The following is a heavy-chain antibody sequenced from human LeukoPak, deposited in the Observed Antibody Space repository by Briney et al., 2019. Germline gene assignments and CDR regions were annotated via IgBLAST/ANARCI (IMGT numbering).Heavy chain of an antibody. V-gene: IGHV4-59*08. Sequence: TASETLSLTCTVSGGSISSYYWSWIRQPPGKGLGWIGYIYYSRSTNYNPSLKSRVTISVDTSKNQFSLKLSSVTAADTAVYYCARQRGRWLQLSWFDPWGQGTLVTVSS. CDR1: GGSISSYY. CDR3: ARQRGRWLQLSWFDP. CDR2: IYYSRST. J-gene: IGHJ5*02. D-gene: IGHD5-24*01.